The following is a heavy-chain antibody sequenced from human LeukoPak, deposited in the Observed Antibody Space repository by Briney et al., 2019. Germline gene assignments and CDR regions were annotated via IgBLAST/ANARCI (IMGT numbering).Heavy chain of an antibody. CDR3: SRESGAFCPFGY. V-gene: IGHV4-59*12. CDR2: IYYSGST. J-gene: IGHJ4*02. D-gene: IGHD1-26*01. CDR1: GGSISSYY. Sequence: PSETLSLTCTVSGGSISSYYWSWIRQTPGKGLEWIGYIYYSGSTNYNPSLKSRVTISVDTSKNQFSLKLSSVTAADTAIYYCSRESGAFCPFGYWGQGTLVIVPP.